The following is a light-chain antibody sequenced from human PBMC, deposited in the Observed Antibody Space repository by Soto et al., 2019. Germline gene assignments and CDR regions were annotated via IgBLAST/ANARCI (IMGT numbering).Light chain of an antibody. V-gene: IGLV2-23*02. J-gene: IGLJ1*01. CDR2: EVN. CDR1: SSDVGNYNL. CDR3: CSYAGSSTYV. Sequence: QSVPTQPASVSGSPGQSITISCTGSSSDVGNYNLVSWYQQYPGEAPKLMIYEVNKLPSGVSNRFSGCKSANTASLTISGLQAEDEADYYCCSYAGSSTYVFGTGTKVTVL.